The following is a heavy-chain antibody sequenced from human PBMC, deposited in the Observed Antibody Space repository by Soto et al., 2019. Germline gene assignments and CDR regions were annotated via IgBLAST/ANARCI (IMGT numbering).Heavy chain of an antibody. J-gene: IGHJ4*02. CDR2: IYYSGST. CDR3: ARVHSSSPSDY. V-gene: IGHV4-31*03. Sequence: SETLSLTCTVSGGSISSGGYYWSWIRQHQGKGLEWIGYIYYSGSTYYNPSLKSRVTISVDTSKNQFSLKLSSVTAADTAVYYCARVHSSSPSDYWGPGTLVTVSS. CDR1: GGSISSGGYY. D-gene: IGHD6-13*01.